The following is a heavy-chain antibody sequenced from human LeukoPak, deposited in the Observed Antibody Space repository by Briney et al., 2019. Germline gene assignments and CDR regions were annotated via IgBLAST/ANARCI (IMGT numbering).Heavy chain of an antibody. Sequence: PSETLSLTCTVSGGSISSYYWRWIRQPAGKGLEWIGRIYTSGSTNYNPSLKSRVTMSVDTSKNQFSLKLSSVTAADTAVYYCARVGYYYDSSGYADYWGQGTLVTVSS. CDR3: ARVGYYYDSSGYADY. CDR2: IYTSGST. V-gene: IGHV4-4*07. D-gene: IGHD3-22*01. J-gene: IGHJ4*02. CDR1: GGSISSYY.